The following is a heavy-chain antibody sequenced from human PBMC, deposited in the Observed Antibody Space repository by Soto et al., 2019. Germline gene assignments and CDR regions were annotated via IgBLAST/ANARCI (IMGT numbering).Heavy chain of an antibody. D-gene: IGHD6-13*01. Sequence: PSETLSLTCTVSGGSISSGGYYWSWIRQHPGKGLEWIGYIYYSGSTYYNPSLKSRVTISVDTSKNQFSLKLSSVTAADTAVYYCARVGSSSPARRYFQHWGQGTLVTVSS. CDR3: ARVGSSSPARRYFQH. CDR1: GGSISSGGYY. J-gene: IGHJ1*01. V-gene: IGHV4-31*03. CDR2: IYYSGST.